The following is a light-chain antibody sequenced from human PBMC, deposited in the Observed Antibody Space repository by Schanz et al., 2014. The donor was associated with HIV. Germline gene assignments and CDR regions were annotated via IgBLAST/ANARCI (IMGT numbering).Light chain of an antibody. V-gene: IGKV3-11*01. J-gene: IGKJ2*01. CDR3: HQRGEWPDT. CDR2: DAS. CDR1: QSVSSN. Sequence: EIVMTQSPATLSVSPGERATLSCRASQSVSSNLAWYQQKPGQAPRLLIYDASNRATGIPARFSGSGSGTDFTLAINSLAPEDFAVYYCHQRGEWPDTFGQGTKLEIK.